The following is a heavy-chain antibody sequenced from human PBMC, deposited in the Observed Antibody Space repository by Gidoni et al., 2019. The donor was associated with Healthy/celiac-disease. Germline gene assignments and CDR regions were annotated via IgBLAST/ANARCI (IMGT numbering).Heavy chain of an antibody. CDR1: GLPFSKAW. CDR3: TTDAYDYGDYSWYFDL. V-gene: IGHV3-15*01. D-gene: IGHD4-17*01. Sequence: EVQLVESGGGLVKPGGSLRLSCAASGLPFSKAWLSWVGRAPGKGREWGGRIKCKTDGGTTDYAAPVKGRFTISRDDSKNTLYLQMNSLKTEDTAVYYCTTDAYDYGDYSWYFDLWGRGTLVTVSS. CDR2: IKCKTDGGTT. J-gene: IGHJ2*01.